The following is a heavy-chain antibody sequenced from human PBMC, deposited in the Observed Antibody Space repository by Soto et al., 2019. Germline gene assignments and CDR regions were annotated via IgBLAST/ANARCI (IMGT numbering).Heavy chain of an antibody. D-gene: IGHD3-16*01. V-gene: IGHV3-13*01. CDR1: GFTFSYYD. CDR2: IGTSDDT. CDR3: ARGLLGAIDY. J-gene: IGHJ4*02. Sequence: EVQLVESGGALVPPGGSLRLSCAASGFTFSYYDMHWVRQAEGKGLEWVAAIGTSDDTYYADSVRGRFSISREDAKDSLYLQMSSLRAEDTAVYYCARGLLGAIDYWGQGTLVTVSS.